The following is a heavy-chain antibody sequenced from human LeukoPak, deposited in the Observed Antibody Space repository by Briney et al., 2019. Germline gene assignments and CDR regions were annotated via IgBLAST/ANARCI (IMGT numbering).Heavy chain of an antibody. CDR3: ARDEGGVALLDF. V-gene: IGHV4-59*12. CDR2: IHYSGTT. J-gene: IGHJ4*02. D-gene: IGHD5-12*01. CDR1: GGSLSSYY. Sequence: SETLSLTCTVSGGSLSSYYRNWIRQPPGKKLEWIGYIHYSGTTNYNPSLKRRVIISLDTSKNQFSLKVRSVTAADTAVYYCARDEGGVALLDFWGQGTLVTVSS.